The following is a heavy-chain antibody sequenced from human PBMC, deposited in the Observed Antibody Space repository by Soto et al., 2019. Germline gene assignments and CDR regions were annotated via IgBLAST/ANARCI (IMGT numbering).Heavy chain of an antibody. D-gene: IGHD1-26*01. Sequence: QVQLVQSGAEVKKPGSSVKVSCKASGGTFSSYAISWVRQAPGQGLEWMGGIIPIFGTANFAQKFQCRVTITADKSTSTAYMELSSLRSEDTAVYYCARTIESPGWFDPWGQGTLVTVSS. CDR1: GGTFSSYA. V-gene: IGHV1-69*06. CDR2: IIPIFGTA. J-gene: IGHJ5*02. CDR3: ARTIESPGWFDP.